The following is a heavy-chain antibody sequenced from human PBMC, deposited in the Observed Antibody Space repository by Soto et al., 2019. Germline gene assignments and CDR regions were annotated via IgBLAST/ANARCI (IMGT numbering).Heavy chain of an antibody. CDR3: AREGTVVTPRDYYYGMDV. CDR2: IIPIFGTA. CDR1: GGTFSSYA. J-gene: IGHJ6*02. D-gene: IGHD2-21*02. V-gene: IGHV1-69*06. Sequence: VASVKVSCKASGGTFSSYAISWVRQAPGQGLEWMGGIIPIFGTANYAQKFQGRVTITADKSTSTAYMELSSLRSEDTAVYYCAREGTVVTPRDYYYGMDVWGQGTTVTVSS.